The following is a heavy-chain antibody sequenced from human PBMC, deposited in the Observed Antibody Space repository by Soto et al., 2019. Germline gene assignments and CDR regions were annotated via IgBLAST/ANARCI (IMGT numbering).Heavy chain of an antibody. CDR3: ARNLGESGDCSSTSCPYYYYYMDV. V-gene: IGHV1-3*01. CDR1: GYTFTSYA. Sequence: QVPLVQSGAEVKKPGASVKVSCKASGYTFTSYAMHWVRQAPGQRLEWMGWINAGNGNTKYSQKFQGRVTITRDTTATTADMELNSLRSKDTAVYYCARNLGESGDCSSTSCPYYYYYMDVWGKGTTVTVSS. D-gene: IGHD2-2*01. J-gene: IGHJ6*03. CDR2: INAGNGNT.